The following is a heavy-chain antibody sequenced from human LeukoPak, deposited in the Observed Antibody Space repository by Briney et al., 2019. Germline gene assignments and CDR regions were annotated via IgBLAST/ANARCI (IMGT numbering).Heavy chain of an antibody. CDR3: ARDTLSVDTAMAYEYYYYGMDV. V-gene: IGHV3-7*03. D-gene: IGHD5-18*01. J-gene: IGHJ6*04. CDR2: IKQDGSEK. CDR1: GFTFSSYW. Sequence: GGSLRLSCAASGFTFSSYWMSWVRQAPGKGLEWVANIKQDGSEKYYVDSVKGRFTISRDNAKNSLYLQMNSLRAEDTAVYYCARDTLSVDTAMAYEYYYYGMDVWGKGTTVTVSS.